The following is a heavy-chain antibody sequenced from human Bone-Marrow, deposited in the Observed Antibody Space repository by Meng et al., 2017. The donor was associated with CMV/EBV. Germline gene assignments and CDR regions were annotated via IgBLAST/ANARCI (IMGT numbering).Heavy chain of an antibody. J-gene: IGHJ4*02. CDR1: GGSISSNGYY. CDR2: IYYSGNT. CDR3: VRDKGDFRTDY. D-gene: IGHD2-21*02. V-gene: IGHV4-39*07. Sequence: QLQLQESGPGLVKPSETLSRTCTVSGGSISSNGYYWGWVRQPPGKGLEWIGTIYYSGNTYYNPSLKSRVTISGDMSKNQISLRLSSVTAADTALYYRVRDKGDFRTDYWGQGTLVTVSS.